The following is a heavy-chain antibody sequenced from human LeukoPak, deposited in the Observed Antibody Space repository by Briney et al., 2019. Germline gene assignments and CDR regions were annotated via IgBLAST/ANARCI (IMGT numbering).Heavy chain of an antibody. Sequence: GGSLRLSCAASGFTFSSYAMHWVRQAPGKGLEWVAVISYDGSNKYYADSVKGRFTISRDNSKNTLYLQMNSLRAEDTAVYYCARGGLLLWFGESSSPFDYWGQGTLVTVSS. D-gene: IGHD3-10*01. CDR3: ARGGLLLWFGESSSPFDY. CDR1: GFTFSSYA. CDR2: ISYDGSNK. V-gene: IGHV3-30-3*01. J-gene: IGHJ4*02.